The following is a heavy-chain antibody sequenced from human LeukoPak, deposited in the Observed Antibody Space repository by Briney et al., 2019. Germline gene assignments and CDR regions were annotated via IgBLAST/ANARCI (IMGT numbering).Heavy chain of an antibody. CDR1: GFTFGDYA. J-gene: IGHJ4*02. Sequence: GGSLRLSCTVSGFTFGDYAINWVRQAPGKGLEWVSAISGSGGSTYYADSVKGRFTISRDNSKNTLYLQMNSLRAEDTAVYYCFTSDYWGQGTLVTVSS. V-gene: IGHV3-23*01. CDR2: ISGSGGST. CDR3: FTSDY.